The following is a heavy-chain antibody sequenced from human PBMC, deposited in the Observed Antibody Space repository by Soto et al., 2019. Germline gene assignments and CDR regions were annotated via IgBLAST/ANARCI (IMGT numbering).Heavy chain of an antibody. CDR1: GGTFSSYA. CDR3: ATGKEYSSSSGFDY. V-gene: IGHV1-69*13. CDR2: IIPIFGTA. D-gene: IGHD6-6*01. J-gene: IGHJ4*02. Sequence: GASVKVSCKASGGTFSSYAISWVRQAPGQGLEWMGGIIPIFGTANYAQKFQGRVTITADESTSTAYMELSSLRSEDTAVYYCATGKEYSSSSGFDYWGQGTLVTVSS.